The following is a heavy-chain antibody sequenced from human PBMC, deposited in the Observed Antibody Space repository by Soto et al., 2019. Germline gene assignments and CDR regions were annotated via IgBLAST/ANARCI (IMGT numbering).Heavy chain of an antibody. V-gene: IGHV3-48*03. CDR1: GYTFSSYE. D-gene: IGHD3-10*01. CDR2: VSGSGGTI. Sequence: GGSLRLSCVASGYTFSSYEMNWVRQAPGKGLEWISYVSGSGGTIYYADSVKGRFTISRDNAKNSLYLQMNSLRAEDTAVYYCARLPYGSISGVDYWGQGTLVTVSS. CDR3: ARLPYGSISGVDY. J-gene: IGHJ4*02.